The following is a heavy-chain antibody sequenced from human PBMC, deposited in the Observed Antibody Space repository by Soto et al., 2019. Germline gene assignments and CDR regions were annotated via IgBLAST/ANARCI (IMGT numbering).Heavy chain of an antibody. CDR1: GGSISSYY. J-gene: IGHJ5*02. V-gene: IGHV4-59*01. Sequence: SETLSLTCTVSGGSISSYYWSWIRQPPGKGLEWIGYIYYTGTTNYNPSLKGRVTMSLDTSKNQFSLKLNSVTAADTAVYYCARGGPPITIFGVVISLFDPWGQGTLVTV. D-gene: IGHD3-3*01. CDR2: IYYTGTT. CDR3: ARGGPPITIFGVVISLFDP.